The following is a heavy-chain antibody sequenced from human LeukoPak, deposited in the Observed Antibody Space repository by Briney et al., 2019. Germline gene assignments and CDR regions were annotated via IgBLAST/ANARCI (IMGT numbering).Heavy chain of an antibody. J-gene: IGHJ4*02. CDR3: ARQRKGTVGATSLDY. CDR2: IYYSGST. CDR1: GGSISSSNYY. D-gene: IGHD1-26*01. Sequence: SETLSLTRTVSGGSISSSNYYWGWIRHPPGKGLGWIGGIYYSGSTYYNPSLKSRVTISVDTSKNQFSLKLSSVTAADTAVYYCARQRKGTVGATSLDYWGQGTLVTVSS. V-gene: IGHV4-39*01.